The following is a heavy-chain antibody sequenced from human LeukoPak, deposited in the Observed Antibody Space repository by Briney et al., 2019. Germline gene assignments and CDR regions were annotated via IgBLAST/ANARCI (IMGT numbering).Heavy chain of an antibody. CDR2: IYYSGST. D-gene: IGHD1-14*01. Sequence: PSETLSLTCSVSGGSISSYCWSWIRQPPGKGLEWIGYIYYSGSTNYNPSLKSRVTISVDTSKNQSSLKLSSVTAADTAVYYCARDRRYIDAFDIWGQGTMVTVSS. CDR3: ARDRRYIDAFDI. J-gene: IGHJ3*02. V-gene: IGHV4-59*01. CDR1: GGSISSYC.